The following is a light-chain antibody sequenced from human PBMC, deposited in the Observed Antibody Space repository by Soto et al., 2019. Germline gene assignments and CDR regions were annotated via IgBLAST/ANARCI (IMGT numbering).Light chain of an antibody. J-gene: IGLJ2*01. Sequence: QPVLTQSPSASASLGASVNLTCTLSSGHSTYAIAWHQQQPEKGPRFLMKLHSDGSHIKGDGIPHRFSGSSSGAERYLTISGLQSEDEADYYCQTWDTGIVVFGGGTKLTVL. V-gene: IGLV4-69*01. CDR2: LHSDGSH. CDR3: QTWDTGIVV. CDR1: SGHSTYA.